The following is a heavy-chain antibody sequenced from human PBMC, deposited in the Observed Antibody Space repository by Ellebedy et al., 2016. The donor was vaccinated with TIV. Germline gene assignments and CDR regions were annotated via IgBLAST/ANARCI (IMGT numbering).Heavy chain of an antibody. J-gene: IGHJ4*02. Sequence: PGGSLRLSCTASGFSFGDYAMSWFRQPPGKGLEWVGFIAGKGYDGTTEYAASVKCRFTISRDDSNDIAYLQMNSLKSEDTAVYYCVRDSYGHTAPPFYWGQGTLVTVSS. CDR3: VRDSYGHTAPPFY. CDR1: GFSFGDYA. CDR2: IAGKGYDGTT. D-gene: IGHD5-18*01. V-gene: IGHV3-49*03.